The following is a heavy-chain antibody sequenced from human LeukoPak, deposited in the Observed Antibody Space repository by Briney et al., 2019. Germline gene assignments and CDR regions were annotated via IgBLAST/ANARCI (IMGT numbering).Heavy chain of an antibody. J-gene: IGHJ4*02. V-gene: IGHV4-34*01. CDR2: INHSGST. CDR3: ARGVPRYCSSTSCYVSGFDY. D-gene: IGHD2-2*01. CDR1: GGSFRGYY. Sequence: SETLSLTCAVYGGSFRGYYWSWIRQPPGKGLEWIGEINHSGSTNYNPSLKSRVTISVDTSKNQFSLKLSSVTAADTAVYYCARGVPRYCSSTSCYVSGFDYWGQGTLVTVSS.